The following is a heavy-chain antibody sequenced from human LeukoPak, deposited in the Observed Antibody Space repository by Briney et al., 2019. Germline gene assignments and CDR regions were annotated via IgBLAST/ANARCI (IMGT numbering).Heavy chain of an antibody. V-gene: IGHV3-21*04. D-gene: IGHD2-2*02. CDR2: ISSSSSYI. CDR1: GFTFSSYS. CDR3: AKDIFPGYCSSTSCYMGAFDI. Sequence: GGSLRLSCAASGFTFSSYSMNWVRQAPGKGLEWVSSISSSSSYIYYADSVKGRFTISRDNAKNSLYLQMNSLRAEDTALYYCAKDIFPGYCSSTSCYMGAFDIWGQGTMVTVSS. J-gene: IGHJ3*02.